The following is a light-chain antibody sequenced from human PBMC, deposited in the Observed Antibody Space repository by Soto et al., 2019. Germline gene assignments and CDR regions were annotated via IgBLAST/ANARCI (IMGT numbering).Light chain of an antibody. CDR1: SSNIGSNT. J-gene: IGLJ3*02. Sequence: QSVLTQPPSASGTPGQRVTISCSGSSSNIGSNTVNWYQQLPGTAPKLLIYSNNQRTSGVPDRFSGSKSGTSASLAISGLESEDEGDYYCAAWDDSLNGWVFGGGTKLTVL. CDR2: SNN. V-gene: IGLV1-44*01. CDR3: AAWDDSLNGWV.